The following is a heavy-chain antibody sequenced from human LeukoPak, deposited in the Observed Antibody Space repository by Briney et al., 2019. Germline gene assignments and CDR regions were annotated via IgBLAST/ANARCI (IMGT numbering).Heavy chain of an antibody. J-gene: IGHJ4*02. V-gene: IGHV3-48*01. CDR1: GFTFSTYS. CDR3: TRVLYSSGWYGDHY. CDR2: ISSSSTTI. D-gene: IGHD6-19*01. Sequence: GGSPRLSCAASGFTFSTYSVNWVRQAPGKGLEWVSYISSSSTTIYYADSVKGRFTISRDNAKNSLYLQMNSLRAEDTAVYYCTRVLYSSGWYGDHYGGKGTLVTVPP.